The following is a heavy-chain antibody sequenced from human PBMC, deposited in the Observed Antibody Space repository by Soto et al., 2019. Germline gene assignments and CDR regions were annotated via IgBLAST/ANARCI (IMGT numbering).Heavy chain of an antibody. D-gene: IGHD3-16*01. CDR1: GFTFSFYA. J-gene: IGHJ4*02. CDR3: ARQAKIGDRSQFYFDS. V-gene: IGHV3-30*04. Sequence: QVQLVESGGDVVQPGRSLRLSCAASGFTFSFYAMHWVRQAPGKGLVWVAVISYNGRNKHYVDSVKGRFTISRDNSQDTLYLQMDSLRPDDTAVYYCARQAKIGDRSQFYFDSWGQGTLVTVSS. CDR2: ISYNGRNK.